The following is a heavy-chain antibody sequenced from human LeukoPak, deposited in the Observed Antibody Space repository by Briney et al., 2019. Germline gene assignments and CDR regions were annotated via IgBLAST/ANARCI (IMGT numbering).Heavy chain of an antibody. CDR1: GYSFTSYW. CDR3: ARLGYSGYDYRNNWFDP. J-gene: IGHJ5*02. Sequence: GESLKISCKGSGYSFTSYWIGWVRQMPGKGLEWMGIIYPGDSDTRYSPSFQGQVTISADKPISTAYLQWSSLKASDTAMYYCARLGYSGYDYRNNWFDPWGQGTLVTVSS. CDR2: IYPGDSDT. D-gene: IGHD5-12*01. V-gene: IGHV5-51*01.